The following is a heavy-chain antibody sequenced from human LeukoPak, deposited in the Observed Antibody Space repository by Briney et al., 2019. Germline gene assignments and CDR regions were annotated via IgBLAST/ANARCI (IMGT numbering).Heavy chain of an antibody. CDR2: ISSGAGTT. J-gene: IGHJ5*02. CDR1: GLTVSIHA. CDR3: AKDLEQSFSGWSASYDA. Sequence: PGGSQSLFCAAAGLTVSIHAMSWVRQAPGKRLEWVSSISSGAGTTSYADSVKGRSTLYRVNSKNTIYLQMNSQRVADRAVYDCAKDLEQSFSGWSASYDAWGQGTLVSVSS. D-gene: IGHD6-19*01. V-gene: IGHV3-23*01.